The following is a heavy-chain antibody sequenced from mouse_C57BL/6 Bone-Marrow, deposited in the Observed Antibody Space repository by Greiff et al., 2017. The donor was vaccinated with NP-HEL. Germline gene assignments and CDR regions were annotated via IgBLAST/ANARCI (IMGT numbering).Heavy chain of an antibody. CDR3: ASSSHYYGSSYTFAY. D-gene: IGHD1-1*01. CDR1: GYTFTSYG. CDR2: IYPRSGNT. J-gene: IGHJ3*01. Sequence: VQLQQSGAELARPGASVKLSCKASGYTFTSYGISWVKQRTGQGLEWIGEIYPRSGNTYYNEKFKGKATLTADKSSSTAYMALRSLTSEDSAVYFCASSSHYYGSSYTFAYWGQGTLVTVSA. V-gene: IGHV1-81*01.